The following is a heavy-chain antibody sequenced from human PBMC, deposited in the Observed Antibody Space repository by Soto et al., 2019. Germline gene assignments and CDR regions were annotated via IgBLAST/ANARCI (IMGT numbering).Heavy chain of an antibody. D-gene: IGHD1-26*01. V-gene: IGHV1-18*01. Sequence: ASVKVSCKASGYTFTSYGISWVRQAPGQGLEWMGWISAYNGNTNYAQKLQGRVTMTTDTSTSTAYTELRSLRSDDTAVYYCARVQEGSYGDYFDYWGQGTLVTVTS. CDR2: ISAYNGNT. J-gene: IGHJ4*02. CDR3: ARVQEGSYGDYFDY. CDR1: GYTFTSYG.